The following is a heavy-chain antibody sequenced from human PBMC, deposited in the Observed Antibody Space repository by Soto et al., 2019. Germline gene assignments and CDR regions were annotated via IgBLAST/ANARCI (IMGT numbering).Heavy chain of an antibody. CDR3: AKNGRFLEWLLMGLIDY. CDR2: ISGSGGST. J-gene: IGHJ4*02. V-gene: IGHV3-23*01. D-gene: IGHD3-3*01. CDR1: GFTFSSYV. Sequence: VQLLESGGGLVQPGGSLRLSCAASGFTFSSYVMSWVRQAPGKGLEWVSAISGSGGSTYYADSVKGRFTISRDNSKNTLYLQMNSLRAEDTAVYYCAKNGRFLEWLLMGLIDYWGQGTLVTVSS.